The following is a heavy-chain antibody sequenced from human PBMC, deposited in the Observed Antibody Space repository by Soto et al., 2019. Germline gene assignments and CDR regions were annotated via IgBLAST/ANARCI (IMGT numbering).Heavy chain of an antibody. CDR1: GFTFTTYW. CDR2: IYPGDSDT. V-gene: IGHV5-51*01. CDR3: ARTYQASEYSSSFYLAH. Sequence: GESLKISCTTSGFTFTTYWIGWVRQMPAKGPEWMGIIYPGDSDTRYSPSFEGQVTISADKSTSTAYLHWRSLKASDTAMYYCARTYQASEYSSSFYLAHWGPGTLVTVSS. D-gene: IGHD6-13*01. J-gene: IGHJ4*02.